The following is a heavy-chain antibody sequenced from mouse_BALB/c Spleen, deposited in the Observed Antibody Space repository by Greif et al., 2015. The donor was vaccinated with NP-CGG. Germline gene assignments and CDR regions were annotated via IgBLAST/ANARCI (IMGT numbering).Heavy chain of an antibody. CDR2: IDPETGGT. J-gene: IGHJ4*01. Sequence: QVQLQQSGAELVRPGASVTLSCKASGYTFTDYEMHWVKQTPVHGLEWIGAIDPETGGTAYNQKFKGKATLTADKSSSTAYMELRSLTSEDSAVYYCTRWGTRDAMDYWGQGTSVTVSS. V-gene: IGHV1-15*01. CDR3: TRWGTRDAMDY. CDR1: GYTFTDYE. D-gene: IGHD3-3*01.